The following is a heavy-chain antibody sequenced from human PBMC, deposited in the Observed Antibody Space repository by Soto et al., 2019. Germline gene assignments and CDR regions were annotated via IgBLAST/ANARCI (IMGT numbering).Heavy chain of an antibody. CDR3: ARGGYSSSTNAFDI. V-gene: IGHV3-21*01. D-gene: IGHD6-13*01. CDR2: ISSSSSYI. Sequence: EVQLVESGGGLVKPGGSLRLSCAASGFTFSSYSMNWVRQAPGKGLEWVSSISSSSSYIYYADSVKGRFTISRDNAKNPLYMQMNSLRAEDTAVYYFARGGYSSSTNAFDIWGQGTMVTVSS. CDR1: GFTFSSYS. J-gene: IGHJ3*02.